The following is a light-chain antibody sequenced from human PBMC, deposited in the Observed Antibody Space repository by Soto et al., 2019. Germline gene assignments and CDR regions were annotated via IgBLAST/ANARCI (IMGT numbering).Light chain of an antibody. CDR3: QSYDATNQV. CDR2: EDN. V-gene: IGLV6-57*01. J-gene: IGLJ3*02. Sequence: NFMLTQPHSVSESPGKTVIISCTRSSGSIASNYVQWYQQRPGSSPTTVIYEDNQRPSGVPDRFSGSIDSSSNSASLTISELETEDEAYYYCQSYDATNQVFGGGTKLTVL. CDR1: SGSIASNY.